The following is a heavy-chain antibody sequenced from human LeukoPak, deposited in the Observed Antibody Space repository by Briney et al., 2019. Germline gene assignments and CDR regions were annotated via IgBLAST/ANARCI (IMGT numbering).Heavy chain of an antibody. CDR1: GGTFSNYA. D-gene: IGHD6-13*01. CDR3: ARSYPPEGIAAAGTRGRYYYGMDV. CDR2: IIPIFGTA. V-gene: IGHV1-69*13. J-gene: IGHJ6*02. Sequence: GASVKVSCKASGGTFSNYAITWVRQAPGQGLEWMGGIIPIFGTANYAQKFQGRVTITADESTSTAYMELSSLRSEDTAVYYCARSYPPEGIAAAGTRGRYYYGMDVWGQGTTVTVSS.